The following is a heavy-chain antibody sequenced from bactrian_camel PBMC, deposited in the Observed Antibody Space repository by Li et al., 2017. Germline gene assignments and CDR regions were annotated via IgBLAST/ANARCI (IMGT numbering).Heavy chain of an antibody. CDR2: IDADGTT. J-gene: IGHJ4*01. Sequence: HVQLVESGGGSVQAGGSLRLSCAASGDATSRYSMGWFRQAPGKEREGVAAIDADGTTIYGDAVKGRFTISRDNAKNTVTLQMNSLKSEDTAMYYCATALAGWGQGTQVTVS. D-gene: IGHD3*01. CDR3: ATALAG. CDR1: GDATSRYS. V-gene: IGHV3S53*01.